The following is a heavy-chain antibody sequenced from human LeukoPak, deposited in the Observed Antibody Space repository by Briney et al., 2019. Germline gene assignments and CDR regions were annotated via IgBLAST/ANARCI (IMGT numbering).Heavy chain of an antibody. CDR1: GGSTNDYY. CDR2: IYTDGST. CDR3: VIGDYGLFDY. J-gene: IGHJ4*02. D-gene: IGHD4-17*01. Sequence: SETLSLTCSVSGGSTNDYYWNWVRQPPGRGLEWIGYIYTDGSTYYNPSLKSRVTISVVTSKSQCSLKLTSVTAADTAVYYCVIGDYGLFDYWGQGTLVTVSS. V-gene: IGHV4-4*09.